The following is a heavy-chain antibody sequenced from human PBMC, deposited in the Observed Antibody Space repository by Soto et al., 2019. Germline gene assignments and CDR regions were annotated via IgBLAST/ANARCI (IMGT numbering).Heavy chain of an antibody. CDR2: ISYDGSNK. J-gene: IGHJ4*02. CDR3: ARDRDRYSSGWYEY. Sequence: QVQLVESGGGVVQPGRSLRLSCAASGFTFSSYAMHWVRQAPGKGLEWVAVISYDGSNKYYADSVKGRFTISRDNSKKTLYLQMTRLRAEDTAVYYCARDRDRYSSGWYEYWGQGTLVTVSS. CDR1: GFTFSSYA. D-gene: IGHD6-19*01. V-gene: IGHV3-30-3*01.